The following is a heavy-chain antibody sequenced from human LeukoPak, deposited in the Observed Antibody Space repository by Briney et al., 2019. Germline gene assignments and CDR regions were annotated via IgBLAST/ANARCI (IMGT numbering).Heavy chain of an antibody. CDR2: IRSKAYRGTT. J-gene: IGHJ6*02. D-gene: IGHD5-18*01. Sequence: GGSLRLSCRGYGFTFGDHAMSWVRQAPGKGLEWVGFIRSKAYRGTTEYAASVKGRFTISRDDSTSIAYLRMNSLRIEDTAVYYCARGPIQLWIHNAMDVWGQGTTVTVSS. CDR3: ARGPIQLWIHNAMDV. V-gene: IGHV3-49*04. CDR1: GFTFGDHA.